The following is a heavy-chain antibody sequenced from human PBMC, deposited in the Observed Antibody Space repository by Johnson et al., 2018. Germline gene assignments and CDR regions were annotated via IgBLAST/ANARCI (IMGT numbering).Heavy chain of an antibody. CDR3: ARVALDGGSYFQY. J-gene: IGHJ1*01. D-gene: IGHD1-26*01. Sequence: VQLVQSGGGLVQPGGSLRLSCAVSGFTFSSYWMYWVRQAPGKGLVWVSRINSDGSITTSADSVKCLFTISRDNAKNTLYLQMTSLRGDDTAVYYCARVALDGGSYFQYWGQGTLVTVSS. CDR2: INSDGSIT. CDR1: GFTFSSYW. V-gene: IGHV3-74*02.